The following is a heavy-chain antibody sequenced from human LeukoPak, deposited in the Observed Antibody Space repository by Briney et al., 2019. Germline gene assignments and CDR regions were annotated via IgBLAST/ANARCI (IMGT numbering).Heavy chain of an antibody. Sequence: PSETLSLTCAVYGGSFSGYYWSWIRQPPGKGLEWIGEINHSGSTDYNPSLKSRVTISVDTSKNQFSLKLSSVTAADTAVYYCAREVGAGYPDAFDIWGQGTMVTVSS. CDR2: INHSGST. CDR1: GGSFSGYY. J-gene: IGHJ3*02. V-gene: IGHV4-34*01. D-gene: IGHD5-12*01. CDR3: AREVGAGYPDAFDI.